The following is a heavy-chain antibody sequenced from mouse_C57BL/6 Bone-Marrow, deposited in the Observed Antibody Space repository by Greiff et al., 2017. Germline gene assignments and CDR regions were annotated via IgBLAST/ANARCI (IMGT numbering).Heavy chain of an antibody. Sequence: QVQLQQPGAELVKPGASVKLSCKASGSTFTSYWMHWLKQRPGQGLEWIGMIHPNSGSTNYNEKFKTKATLTVDKSSSTAYMQLSSLTSEDSAVYYCASPNYYGSSPWGQGTLVTVSA. D-gene: IGHD1-1*01. CDR3: ASPNYYGSSP. V-gene: IGHV1-64*01. J-gene: IGHJ3*01. CDR2: IHPNSGST. CDR1: GSTFTSYW.